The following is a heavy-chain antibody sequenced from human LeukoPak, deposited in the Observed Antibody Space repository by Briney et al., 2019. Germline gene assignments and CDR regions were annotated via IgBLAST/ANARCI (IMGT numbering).Heavy chain of an antibody. J-gene: IGHJ5*02. CDR1: GFTFSSYA. V-gene: IGHV3-64*01. Sequence: QTGGSLRLSCAASGFTFSSYAMHWVHQAPGKGLEYVSAISSNGGSTYYANSVKGRFTISRDNSKNTLYLQMGSLRAEDMAVYYCARGVYCGGDCFDPWGQGTLVTVSS. CDR2: ISSNGGST. CDR3: ARGVYCGGDCFDP. D-gene: IGHD2-21*01.